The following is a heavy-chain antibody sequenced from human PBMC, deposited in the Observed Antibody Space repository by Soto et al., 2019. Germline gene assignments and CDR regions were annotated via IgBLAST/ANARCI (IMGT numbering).Heavy chain of an antibody. J-gene: IGHJ4*02. D-gene: IGHD3-3*01. Sequence: QVRLRQWGAGFLKPSETLSLTCGIYGGSFSANHWSWIRQSPGKGLEWLGEINHAGSTDYHPSLMSRVNISADTSKNQFSLNLTSVTAADTAVYYCATGGLFSVCGQGTPVTVSS. CDR3: ATGGLFSV. V-gene: IGHV4-34*01. CDR1: GGSFSANH. CDR2: INHAGST.